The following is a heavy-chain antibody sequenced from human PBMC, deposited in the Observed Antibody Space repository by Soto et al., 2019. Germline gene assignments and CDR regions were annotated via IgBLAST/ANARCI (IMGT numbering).Heavy chain of an antibody. J-gene: IGHJ6*03. Sequence: PSETLSLTCTVSGGSISSYYWSWIRQPPGKGLEWIGCIYYSGSTNYNPSLKSRVTISVDTSKNQFSLKLSSVTAADTAVYYCARSSLRLLLYLDWYFGVFMYVCGKRTTVTVSS. CDR1: GGSISSYY. V-gene: IGHV4-59*01. CDR2: IYYSGST. CDR3: ARSSLRLLLYLDWYFGVFMYV. D-gene: IGHD3-9*01.